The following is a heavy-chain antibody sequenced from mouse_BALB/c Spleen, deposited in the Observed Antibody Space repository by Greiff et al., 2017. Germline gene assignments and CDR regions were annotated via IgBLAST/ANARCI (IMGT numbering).Heavy chain of an antibody. D-gene: IGHD2-10*02. CDR3: ARREYGNQFRYYYAMDY. Sequence: EVKLVESGGGLVQPGGSLKLSCAASGFTFSSYTMSWVRQTPEKRLEWVASISSGGSTYYPDSVKGRFTISRDNARNILYLQMSSLRSEDTAMYYCARREYGNQFRYYYAMDYWGQGTSVTVSS. CDR2: ISSGGST. CDR1: GFTFSSYT. V-gene: IGHV5-6-5*01. J-gene: IGHJ4*01.